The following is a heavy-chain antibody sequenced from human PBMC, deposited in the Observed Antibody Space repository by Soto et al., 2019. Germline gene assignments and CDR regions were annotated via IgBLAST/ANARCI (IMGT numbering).Heavy chain of an antibody. J-gene: IGHJ4*02. CDR1: GYTFTSYG. Sequence: QVQLVQSGAEVKKPGASVKVSCKASGYTFTSYGISWVRQAPGQGLEWMGWISAYNGNTNYTQKLQGRVTMTTNTSTSTAYMELRSLRSDDTAVYYCARVMSTFEHRGVRFDYWGQGTLVTVSA. D-gene: IGHD3-10*01. CDR3: ARVMSTFEHRGVRFDY. CDR2: ISAYNGNT. V-gene: IGHV1-18*01.